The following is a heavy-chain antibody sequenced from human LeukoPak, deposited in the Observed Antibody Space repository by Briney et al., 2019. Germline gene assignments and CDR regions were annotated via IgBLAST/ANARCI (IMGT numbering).Heavy chain of an antibody. D-gene: IGHD1-26*01. CDR2: ISASGDFT. CDR3: AKSPKVGPTGVFDD. V-gene: IGHV3-23*01. CDR1: GFTFSSYA. Sequence: PGGSLRLSCAAPGFTFSSYAMSWVRQAPGKGLEWVSAISASGDFTYYADSVKGRFTISRDFFRNTLYLQMNSLRAEDTAVYYCAKSPKVGPTGVFDDWGQGTLVAVAS. J-gene: IGHJ4*02.